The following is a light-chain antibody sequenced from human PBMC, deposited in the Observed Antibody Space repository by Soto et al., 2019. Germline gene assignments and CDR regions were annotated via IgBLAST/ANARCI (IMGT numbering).Light chain of an antibody. CDR3: QVWDVPGVV. Sequence: SYELTQPPSVSVAPGQTARITCGGNNIGSKSVHWYQQKPGQAPVLVVYDDSDRPSGIPERFSGSNSGNTATLTISRVEAGDEADYYCQVWDVPGVVFGGGTKLTVL. CDR2: DDS. CDR1: NIGSKS. V-gene: IGLV3-21*02. J-gene: IGLJ2*01.